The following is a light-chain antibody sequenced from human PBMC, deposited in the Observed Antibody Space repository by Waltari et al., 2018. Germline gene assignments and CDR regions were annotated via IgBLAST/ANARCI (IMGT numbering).Light chain of an antibody. CDR3: CSYAGRNIWV. J-gene: IGLJ3*02. V-gene: IGLV2-23*02. CDR1: SSNVGFYNL. Sequence: QSALTQPASVSGSPGQSITISCTGTSSNVGFYNLVSWYQQHPDKAPKLLVYQVIERPSGVSGRFSGSKSSNTASLTISGLQAEDEADYSCCSYAGRNIWVFGGGTKVTVL. CDR2: QVI.